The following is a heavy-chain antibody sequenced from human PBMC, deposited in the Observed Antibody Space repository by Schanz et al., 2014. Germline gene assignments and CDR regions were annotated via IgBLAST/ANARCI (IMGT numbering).Heavy chain of an antibody. CDR2: ISSTSTYL. V-gene: IGHV3-21*01. Sequence: EVQLLESGGGLVQPGGSLRLSCAASGFTFSSYAMSWVRQAPGKGLGWVSSISSTSTYLYYADSVKGRFTISRDSARNSLNLQMSSLRAEDAAVYYCARGTPFRCDYWGQGTLVTVSS. D-gene: IGHD3-16*01. CDR1: GFTFSSYA. J-gene: IGHJ4*02. CDR3: ARGTPFRCDY.